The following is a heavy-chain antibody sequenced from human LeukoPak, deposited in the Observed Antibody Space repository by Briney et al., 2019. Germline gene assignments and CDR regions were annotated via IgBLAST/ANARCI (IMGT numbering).Heavy chain of an antibody. V-gene: IGHV4-38-2*01. CDR2: IYHSGST. CDR1: GYSISSGYY. Sequence: KPSETLSLTCAVSGYSISSGYYWGWIRQPPGKGLEWIGSIYHSGSTYYNPSLKSRVTISVDTSKNQFSLKLISVTAADTAVYYCARRAVVYDFWSGYYTEWYFDLWGRGTLVTVSS. CDR3: ARRAVVYDFWSGYYTEWYFDL. D-gene: IGHD3-3*01. J-gene: IGHJ2*01.